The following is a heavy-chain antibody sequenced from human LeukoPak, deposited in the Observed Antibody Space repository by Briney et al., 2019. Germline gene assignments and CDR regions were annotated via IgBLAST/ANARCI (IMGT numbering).Heavy chain of an antibody. D-gene: IGHD3-16*01. CDR2: MNPNSGNT. CDR3: ARDDHVRGGVKGGGIDY. Sequence: ASVKVSCKASGYTFTSYDINWVRQATGQGLEWMGWMNPNSGNTGYAQKFQGRVTMTRNTSISTAYMELRSLRSDDTAVYYCARDDHVRGGVKGGGIDYWGQGTLVTVSS. CDR1: GYTFTSYD. J-gene: IGHJ4*02. V-gene: IGHV1-8*01.